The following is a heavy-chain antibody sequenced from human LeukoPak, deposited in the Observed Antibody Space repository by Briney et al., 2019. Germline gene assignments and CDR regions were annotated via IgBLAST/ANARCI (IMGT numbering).Heavy chain of an antibody. V-gene: IGHV3-48*03. Sequence: GGSLRLSCAASGFTFSSYEMNWVRQAPGKGLEWVSYISSSGSTKYYADSVKGRFTISRDNAKNSLYLQMNSLRAEDTAVYYCARDEDYGGNFWYGYWGQGTQVTVSS. J-gene: IGHJ4*02. CDR1: GFTFSSYE. CDR2: ISSSGSTK. CDR3: ARDEDYGGNFWYGY. D-gene: IGHD4-23*01.